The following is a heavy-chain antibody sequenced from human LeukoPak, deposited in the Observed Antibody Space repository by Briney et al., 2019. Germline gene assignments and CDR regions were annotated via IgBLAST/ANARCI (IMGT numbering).Heavy chain of an antibody. J-gene: IGHJ4*02. CDR1: GFNFSTYS. CDR2: ITSTSSSI. D-gene: IGHD3-22*01. Sequence: GGSLRLSCAASGFNFSTYSLSWVRQAPGKGLEWVSCITSTSSSIYYADSVKGRFTISRDNAKNSLYLHMNSLRAEDTAVYYCARVRGTYLYDSLDWWGQGTLVTVSS. CDR3: ARVRGTYLYDSLDW. V-gene: IGHV3-21*01.